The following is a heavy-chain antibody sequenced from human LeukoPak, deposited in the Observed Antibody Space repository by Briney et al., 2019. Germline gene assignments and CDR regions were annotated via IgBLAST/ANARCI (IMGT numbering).Heavy chain of an antibody. CDR1: GFTSSDHY. Sequence: PGGSLRLSCAASGFTSSDHYMDWVRQAPGKGLDWVGRSGDKANIYTTQYAASVKGRFTISRDDSKNSLYLQMNSLKTEDTAVYYCARVSPRYNFDYWGQGTLVTVSS. CDR2: SGDKANIYTT. V-gene: IGHV3-72*01. D-gene: IGHD1-1*01. J-gene: IGHJ4*02. CDR3: ARVSPRYNFDY.